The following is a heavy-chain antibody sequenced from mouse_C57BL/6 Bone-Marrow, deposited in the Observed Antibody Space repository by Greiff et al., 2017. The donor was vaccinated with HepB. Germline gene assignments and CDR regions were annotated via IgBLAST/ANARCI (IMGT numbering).Heavy chain of an antibody. V-gene: IGHV1-55*01. CDR2: IYPGSGST. D-gene: IGHD2-12*01. CDR1: GYTFTSYW. J-gene: IGHJ1*03. CDR3: ARNGYYSYWYFDV. Sequence: QVQLKQPGAELVKPGASVKMSCKASGYTFTSYWITWVKQRPGQGLEWIGDIYPGSGSTNYNEKLKGKATLTVDTSSSTAYMQLSSLTSEDSAVYYCARNGYYSYWYFDVWGTGTTVTVSS.